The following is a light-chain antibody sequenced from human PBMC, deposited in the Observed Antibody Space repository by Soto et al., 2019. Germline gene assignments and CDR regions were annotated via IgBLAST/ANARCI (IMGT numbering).Light chain of an antibody. CDR1: TSDIGDYNY. V-gene: IGLV2-14*01. J-gene: IGLJ7*01. CDR3: SSYTSSSTLAV. CDR2: EVS. Sequence: QSALTQPASVSGSPGQSITISCTGTTSDIGDYNYVSWYQQHPGKAPKLMIYEVSNRPSGVSNRFSGSKSGNTASLTISGLQAEDEADYYCSSYTSSSTLAVFGGGTPLTVL.